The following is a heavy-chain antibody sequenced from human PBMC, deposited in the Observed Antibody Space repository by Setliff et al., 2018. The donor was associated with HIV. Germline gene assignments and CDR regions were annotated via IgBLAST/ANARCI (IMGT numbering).Heavy chain of an antibody. D-gene: IGHD6-19*01. CDR2: IYHSGST. V-gene: IGHV4-38-2*02. CDR3: ARGSSGWTFDY. Sequence: SETLSLTCTVSGDFFSSDYYWGWIRQPPGKGLEWIGSIYHSGSTYYNPSLKSRVTISADKSKNQFSLKLSSVTAADTAVYYCARGSSGWTFDYWGQGTLVTVSS. J-gene: IGHJ4*02. CDR1: GDFFSSDYY.